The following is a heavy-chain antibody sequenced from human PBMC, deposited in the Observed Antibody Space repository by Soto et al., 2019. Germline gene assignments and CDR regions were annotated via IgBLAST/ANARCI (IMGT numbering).Heavy chain of an antibody. CDR2: IYNDGSTT. CDR1: GFTFSSYW. D-gene: IGHD1-7*01. Sequence: GGSLRLSCAASGFTFSSYWMHWVRQAPGKGLMWVSRIYNDGSTTRYVDSVKGRFTISRDNAKNTLYLQMSSLRVEDTAVYYCARDNWNSYWGQGTLVTVSS. J-gene: IGHJ4*01. CDR3: ARDNWNSY. V-gene: IGHV3-74*01.